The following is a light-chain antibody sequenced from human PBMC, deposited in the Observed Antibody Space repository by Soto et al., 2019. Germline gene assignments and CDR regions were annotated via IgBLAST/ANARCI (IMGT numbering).Light chain of an antibody. J-gene: IGKJ4*01. Sequence: EIVLTQSPATLSLSPGERATLSCRASQSVSNFLAWYQQKPGQAPRLLIYDASTRATGIPARFSVSGSGTDFALTISSLEPEDFAVYYCQQRRTWPPLTFGGGTKVEIK. CDR3: QQRRTWPPLT. V-gene: IGKV3-11*01. CDR2: DAS. CDR1: QSVSNF.